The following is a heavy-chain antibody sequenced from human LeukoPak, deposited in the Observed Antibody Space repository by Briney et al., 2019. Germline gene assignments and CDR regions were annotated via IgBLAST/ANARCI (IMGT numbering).Heavy chain of an antibody. J-gene: IGHJ6*01. CDR2: ISHSGST. CDR3: TRSGLTGMREYPRADYYYYDMDV. Sequence: PSETLSLTCAVYGGSFSGYYWSWISQPPGKGREWIGEISHSGSTNYNPSLRSRVTMSVHPSTNQFSLKLSSVTAADTAVYFCTRSGLTGMREYPRADYYYYDMDVWGQGTAVTVSS. CDR1: GGSFSGYY. D-gene: IGHD2-2*02. V-gene: IGHV4-34*01.